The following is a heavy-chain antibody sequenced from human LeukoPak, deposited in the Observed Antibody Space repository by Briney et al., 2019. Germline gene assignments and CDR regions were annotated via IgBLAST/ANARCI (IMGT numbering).Heavy chain of an antibody. D-gene: IGHD3-22*01. J-gene: IGHJ4*02. Sequence: PGGSLRLSCTASGFTFSNYVMHWVRQAPGKGLEGVAVISYDGSNEYYADSVKGRFTISRDNSKNTLFLQMNSLRPEDTAVYHCAKVALFSGYYPPFDYWGQGTLVTVSS. CDR2: ISYDGSNE. CDR1: GFTFSNYV. V-gene: IGHV3-30*18. CDR3: AKVALFSGYYPPFDY.